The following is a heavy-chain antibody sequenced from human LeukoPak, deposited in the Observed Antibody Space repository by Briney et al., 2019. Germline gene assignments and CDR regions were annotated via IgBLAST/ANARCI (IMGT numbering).Heavy chain of an antibody. J-gene: IGHJ4*02. CDR1: GLTVSIYG. CDR3: AKYTSGTSYRGLDQ. Sequence: PGGSLRLSCGASGLTVSIYGMSWVRQAPGKGLEWVSTIIGSAVNTYYADSVKGRFTISRDDSKNTVYLQMNSLRAEDTAVYSCAKYTSGTSYRGLDQCGQGTLVTVSS. CDR2: IIGSAVNT. V-gene: IGHV3-23*01. D-gene: IGHD3-10*01.